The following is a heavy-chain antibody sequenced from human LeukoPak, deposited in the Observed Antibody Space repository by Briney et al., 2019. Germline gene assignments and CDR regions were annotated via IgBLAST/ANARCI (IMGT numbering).Heavy chain of an antibody. CDR2: IYHSGST. Sequence: SQTLSLTCAVSGGSISSGGYSWSWIRQPPGKGLEWIGYIYHSGSTYYNPSLKSRVTISVDTSKNQFSLKLSSVTAADTAVYYCAREYRYYFDYWGQGTLVTVSS. CDR3: AREYRYYFDY. J-gene: IGHJ4*02. V-gene: IGHV4-30-2*01. CDR1: GGSISSGGYS. D-gene: IGHD3-16*02.